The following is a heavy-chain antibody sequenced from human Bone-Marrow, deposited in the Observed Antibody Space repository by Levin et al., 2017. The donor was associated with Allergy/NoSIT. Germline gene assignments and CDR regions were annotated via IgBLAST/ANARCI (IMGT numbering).Heavy chain of an antibody. V-gene: IGHV1-69*06. CDR2: IIPIFGTT. CDR1: GGTFSTYV. Sequence: KISCKASGGTFSTYVISWVRQAPGQGLEWVGGIIPIFGTTTYAQRFQGRVTIIADNSTSTAYMDLSSLTYEDTAVYYCAGSSSGFGHFDYWGQGTLVTVSS. D-gene: IGHD6-6*01. J-gene: IGHJ4*02. CDR3: AGSSSGFGHFDY.